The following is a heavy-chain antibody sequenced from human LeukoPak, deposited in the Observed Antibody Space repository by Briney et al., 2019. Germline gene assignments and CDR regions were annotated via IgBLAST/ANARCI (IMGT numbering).Heavy chain of an antibody. CDR3: ASFSMGELRY. CDR2: ISGSGDTT. J-gene: IGHJ4*02. V-gene: IGHV3-23*01. D-gene: IGHD1-7*01. Sequence: GGSLRLSCAASGFTFSSYVMSWVRQAPGKGLEWVSVISGSGDTTYYADSVKGRFTISRDNSKNTLYLQMNSLRAEDTAVYYCASFSMGELRYWGQGTLVTVSS. CDR1: GFTFSSYV.